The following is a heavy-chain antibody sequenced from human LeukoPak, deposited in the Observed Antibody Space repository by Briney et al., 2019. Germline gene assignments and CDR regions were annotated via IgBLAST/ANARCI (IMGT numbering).Heavy chain of an antibody. V-gene: IGHV3-30*14. D-gene: IGHD6-19*01. CDR2: ISYDGSNK. Sequence: GGSLRLSCAASGFTFSSYAMHWVRQAPGKGLEWVAVISYDGSNKYYADSVKGRFTISRDNSKNTLYLQMNSLRAEDTAVYYCARDGVSEYSSGWYGGRDAFDIWGQGTMVTVSS. CDR1: GFTFSSYA. J-gene: IGHJ3*02. CDR3: ARDGVSEYSSGWYGGRDAFDI.